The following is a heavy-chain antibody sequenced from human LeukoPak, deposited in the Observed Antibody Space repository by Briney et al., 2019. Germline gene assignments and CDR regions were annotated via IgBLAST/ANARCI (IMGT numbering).Heavy chain of an antibody. V-gene: IGHV3-23*01. CDR2: ISGSGGST. Sequence: GGSLRLSCAASGFTFSSYAMSWVRQAPGKGLEWVSAISGSGGSTYYADSVKGRFTISRDNSKNTLYLQMNSLRAEDTAVYYCANVKMIVVVGNDYWGQGTLVTVSS. D-gene: IGHD3-22*01. J-gene: IGHJ4*02. CDR1: GFTFSSYA. CDR3: ANVKMIVVVGNDY.